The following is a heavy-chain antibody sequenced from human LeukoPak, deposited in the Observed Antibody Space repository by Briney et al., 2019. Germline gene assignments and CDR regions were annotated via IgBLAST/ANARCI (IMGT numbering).Heavy chain of an antibody. V-gene: IGHV3-21*04. CDR2: ISSSSSYI. Sequence: GGSLRLSCAASGFTFSSYAMSWVRHAPGKGLEWVSSISSSSSYIYYADSVKGRFTISRDNAKNSLYLQMNSLRAEDTAVYYCAKEPDLWNYDILTSSWFDPWGQGTLVTVSS. CDR1: GFTFSSYA. CDR3: AKEPDLWNYDILTSSWFDP. D-gene: IGHD3-9*01. J-gene: IGHJ5*02.